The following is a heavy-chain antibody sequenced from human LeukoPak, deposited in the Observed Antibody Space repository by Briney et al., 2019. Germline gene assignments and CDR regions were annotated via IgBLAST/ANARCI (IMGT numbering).Heavy chain of an antibody. D-gene: IGHD3-22*01. V-gene: IGHV4-59*01. CDR3: ARGQITMIEYYFDY. J-gene: IGHJ4*02. CDR2: IYYSGST. CDR1: GGSISSYY. Sequence: SETLSLTCTVSGGSISSYYWSWIRQPPGKGLEWIGYIYYSGSTNYNPSLKSRVTISVDTSKNQFSLKLSSVTAADTAVYYCARGQITMIEYYFDYWGQGTLVTVSS.